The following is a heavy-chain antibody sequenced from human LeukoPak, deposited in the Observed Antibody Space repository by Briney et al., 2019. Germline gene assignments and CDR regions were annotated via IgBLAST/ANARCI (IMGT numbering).Heavy chain of an antibody. CDR1: GGSFSGYY. V-gene: IGHV4-34*01. CDR3: ARVGTYYDYVWGSYRSYYFDY. Sequence: SETLSLTCAVYGGSFSGYYWSWIRQPPGKGLEWIGEINHSGSTNYNPSLKSRVTISVDTSKNQFSLKLSSVTAADTAVCYCARVGTYYDYVWGSYRSYYFDYWGQGTLVTVSS. D-gene: IGHD3-16*02. CDR2: INHSGST. J-gene: IGHJ4*02.